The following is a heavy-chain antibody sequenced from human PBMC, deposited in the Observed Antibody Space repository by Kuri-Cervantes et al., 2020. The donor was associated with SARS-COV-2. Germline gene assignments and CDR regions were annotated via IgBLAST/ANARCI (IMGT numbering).Heavy chain of an antibody. V-gene: IGHV3-30-3*01. Sequence: GGSLRLSCAASGFTFSSYAMHWVRQAPGKGLEWVAVISYDGSNKYYADSVKGRFTISRDNSKNTLYLQMNGLRAEDTAVYYCAKEGGQKSDYMRYYYYYYMDVWGKGTTVTVSS. CDR1: GFTFSSYA. D-gene: IGHD4-17*01. CDR2: ISYDGSNK. J-gene: IGHJ6*03. CDR3: AKEGGQKSDYMRYYYYYYMDV.